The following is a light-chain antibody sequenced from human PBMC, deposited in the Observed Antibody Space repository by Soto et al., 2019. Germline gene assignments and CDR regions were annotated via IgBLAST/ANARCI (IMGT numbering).Light chain of an antibody. CDR1: SSDVGGYNY. J-gene: IGLJ1*01. CDR2: EVS. Sequence: QSVLTQPASVSGSPGQSVTISCTGTSSDVGGYNYVSWYQQHPGKAPKLMIYEVSNRPSGVSNRFSGSKSGNTASLTISGLQAEDEADYYCSSYTGSSTGVVFGTGTKLTVL. V-gene: IGLV2-14*01. CDR3: SSYTGSSTGVV.